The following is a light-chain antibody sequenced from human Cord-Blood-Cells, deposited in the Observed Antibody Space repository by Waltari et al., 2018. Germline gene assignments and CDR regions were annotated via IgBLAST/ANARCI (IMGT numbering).Light chain of an antibody. CDR3: QAWDSSTVV. Sequence: SYELTQPPSVSVSPGQTASITCSGDKLGDKYACWYQQKPGQSPVLVIYQDSKRPSGIPARFSGSNSGNTATLTISGTQAMDEADYYFQAWDSSTVVFGGGTKLTVL. CDR2: QDS. V-gene: IGLV3-1*01. J-gene: IGLJ2*01. CDR1: KLGDKY.